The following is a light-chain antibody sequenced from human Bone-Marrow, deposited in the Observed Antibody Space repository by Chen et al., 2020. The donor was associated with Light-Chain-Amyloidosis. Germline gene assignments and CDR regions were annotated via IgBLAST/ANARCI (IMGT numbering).Light chain of an antibody. CDR3: QQYGTSPLS. J-gene: IGKJ4*01. CDR1: QTISSNY. Sequence: EIVLTQSPGTLSLSPGEGATLSCRASQTISSNYLTWYQQKFGQAHGLLIYGSSSRDTGIQDRFTGSGSGTDYTLTINRLETEDFEMKYCQQYGTSPLSFGGGTKVEIK. V-gene: IGKV3-20*01. CDR2: GSS.